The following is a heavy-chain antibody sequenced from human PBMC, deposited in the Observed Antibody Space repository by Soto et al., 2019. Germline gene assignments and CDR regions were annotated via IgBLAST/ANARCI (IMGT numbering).Heavy chain of an antibody. CDR3: ASSVTAYYHVDN. D-gene: IGHD3-9*01. CDR1: GGSISSYY. Sequence: SETLSLTCTVSGGSISSYYWSWIRQPPGKGLKWIGYIYYIGSTNYNPSLESRVTISVDTSKNQFSMKLRSVTAADTVVYYFASSVTAYYHVDNWGQGTLVTVSS. CDR2: IYYIGST. V-gene: IGHV4-59*01. J-gene: IGHJ4*02.